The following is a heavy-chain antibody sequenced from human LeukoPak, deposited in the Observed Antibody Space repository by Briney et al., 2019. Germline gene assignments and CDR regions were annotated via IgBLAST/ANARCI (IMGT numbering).Heavy chain of an antibody. V-gene: IGHV4-31*03. Sequence: SQTLSLTCTVSGGSISSGGYSWSWIRQHPGKGLEWIGYIYYSGSTYYNPSLKSRVTISVDTSKNQFSLKLSSVTAADTAVYYCARAHGDYFFDYWGQGTLVTVSS. D-gene: IGHD4-17*01. CDR1: GGSISSGGYS. CDR2: IYYSGST. CDR3: ARAHGDYFFDY. J-gene: IGHJ4*02.